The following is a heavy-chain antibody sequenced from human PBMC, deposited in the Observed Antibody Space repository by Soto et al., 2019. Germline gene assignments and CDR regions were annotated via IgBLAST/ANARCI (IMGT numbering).Heavy chain of an antibody. Sequence: EVQLVESGGGLVQPGGSLRLSCAASGFTFSSYAMSWVRQAPGKGLEWVSAVSGSGGSTYYADSVKGRFTISRDNSKNTLYLKMKSLRAEDTAVYYCAKIPFTIVPRGLYYFDYWGQGTLVTVSS. CDR2: VSGSGGST. CDR3: AKIPFTIVPRGLYYFDY. D-gene: IGHD3-10*01. J-gene: IGHJ4*02. V-gene: IGHV3-23*04. CDR1: GFTFSSYA.